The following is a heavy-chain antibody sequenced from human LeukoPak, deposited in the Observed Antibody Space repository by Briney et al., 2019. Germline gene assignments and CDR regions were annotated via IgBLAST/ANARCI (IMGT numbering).Heavy chain of an antibody. J-gene: IGHJ4*02. D-gene: IGHD3-10*01. CDR3: AKSSWFDYFDY. Sequence: GGSLRLSCAASGFSFSTYAMSWVRQAPGKGLEWVSTISGSGGSTDYADSVKGRFTISRDNSKNTLYLQMNSLRDEDTAVYSCAKSSWFDYFDYWGQGTLVTVSS. CDR1: GFSFSTYA. V-gene: IGHV3-23*01. CDR2: ISGSGGST.